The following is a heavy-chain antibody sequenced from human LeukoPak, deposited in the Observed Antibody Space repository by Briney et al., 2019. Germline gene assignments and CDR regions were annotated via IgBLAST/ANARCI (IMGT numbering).Heavy chain of an antibody. V-gene: IGHV4-4*07. Sequence: SETLSLTCIVYSGSISSYYWSWVRQPAGKGLEWIGRIYSSGSTNYNPSLKSRVSMSVDTSDNQFSLRLSSVTAADTAVYYCARHGRVFPGNWFDPWGQGTLVTVSS. CDR2: IYSSGST. D-gene: IGHD6-6*01. CDR3: ARHGRVFPGNWFDP. CDR1: SGSISSYY. J-gene: IGHJ5*02.